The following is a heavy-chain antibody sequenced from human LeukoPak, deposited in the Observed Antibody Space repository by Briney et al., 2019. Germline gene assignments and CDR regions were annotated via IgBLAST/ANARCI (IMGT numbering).Heavy chain of an antibody. J-gene: IGHJ4*02. CDR2: INSDGSST. V-gene: IGHV3-74*01. CDR3: SRGDDYGDYVRD. CDR1: AFTFSSDW. D-gene: IGHD4-17*01. Sequence: GGSLRLSCAASAFTFSSDWMHWVRQAQGKGLVWVSRINSDGSSTSYADSVKGRFTISRDNAKNTLYLEMNSLRAEDTAVYYCSRGDDYGDYVRDWGQGTLVTVSS.